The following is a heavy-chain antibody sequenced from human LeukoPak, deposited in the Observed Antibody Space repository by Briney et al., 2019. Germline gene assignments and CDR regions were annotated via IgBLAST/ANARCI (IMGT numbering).Heavy chain of an antibody. Sequence: GGSLRLSCAASGLTFSNYAMTWVRQAPGKGLEWVSSISGNSANTYYADSVKGRFTVSRANSKNILYLQMNSLRVEDTAVYFCAKGVRLWFAFYFDYWGQGTLATVSS. CDR2: ISGNSANT. V-gene: IGHV3-23*01. CDR1: GLTFSNYA. J-gene: IGHJ4*02. CDR3: AKGVRLWFAFYFDY. D-gene: IGHD3-10*01.